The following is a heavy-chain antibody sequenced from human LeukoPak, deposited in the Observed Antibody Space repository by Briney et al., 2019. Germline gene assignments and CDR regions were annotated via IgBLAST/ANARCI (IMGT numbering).Heavy chain of an antibody. CDR2: ISGSGGST. J-gene: IGHJ4*02. D-gene: IGHD6-13*01. CDR1: GFTFSSYG. Sequence: GGTLRLSCAASGFTFSSYGMSWVRQAPGKGLEWVSAISGSGGSTYYADSVKGRFTISRDNAKNSLYLQMNSLRAEDTAVYYCAKGNRPVIAAAALFDYWGQGTLVTVSS. V-gene: IGHV3-23*01. CDR3: AKGNRPVIAAAALFDY.